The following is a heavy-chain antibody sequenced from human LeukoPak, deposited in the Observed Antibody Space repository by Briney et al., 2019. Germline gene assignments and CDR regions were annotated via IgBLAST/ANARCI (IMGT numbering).Heavy chain of an antibody. CDR2: ISRNGDST. V-gene: IGHV3-64D*09. CDR1: GFTFSSYR. CDR3: VFQVMGAVE. D-gene: IGHD1-26*01. J-gene: IGHJ4*02. Sequence: SGGSLRLSCSASGFTFSSYRMHWVRQAPGKGLEYVSAISRNGDSTYYADSLKGRFTISRDNSKNTLYPQMSSLRPEDTAACYCVFQVMGAVEWGQGTLVTVSS.